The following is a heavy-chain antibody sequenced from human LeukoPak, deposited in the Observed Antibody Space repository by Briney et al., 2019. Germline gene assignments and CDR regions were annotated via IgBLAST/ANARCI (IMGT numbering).Heavy chain of an antibody. J-gene: IGHJ4*02. D-gene: IGHD3-16*02. V-gene: IGHV4-34*01. CDR1: GGSFSGYY. CDR3: ARGGRTFGGVIVKD. CDR2: INHSGST. Sequence: SETLSLTCAVYGGSFSGYYWSWIRQPPWKGLEWIGEINHSGSTNYNPSLKSRVTISVDTSKNQFSLKLSSVTAADTAVYYCARGGRTFGGVIVKDWGQGTLVTVSS.